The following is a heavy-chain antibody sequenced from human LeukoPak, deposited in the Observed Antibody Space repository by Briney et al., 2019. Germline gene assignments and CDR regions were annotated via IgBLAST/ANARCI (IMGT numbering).Heavy chain of an antibody. V-gene: IGHV4-34*01. D-gene: IGHD2-2*01. CDR1: GGSFSGYY. CDR2: INHSGST. Sequence: PSETLSLTCAVYGGSFSGYYWSWIRQPPGKGLEWIGEINHSGSTNYNPSLKSRVTISVDTSKNQFSLKLSSVTAADTAVYYCARVVGYCSSTSYYFDYWGQGTLVTVSS. J-gene: IGHJ4*02. CDR3: ARVVGYCSSTSYYFDY.